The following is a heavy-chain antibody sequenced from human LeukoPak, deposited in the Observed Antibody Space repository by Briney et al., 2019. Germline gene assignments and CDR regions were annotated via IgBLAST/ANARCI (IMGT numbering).Heavy chain of an antibody. Sequence: PGGTLRLSSADWRFTFSDSYMDWVGHAPGKELEWVGRIRKKANSYTTEYAASVKGRFTISRDDSKNSLYLQMNGLKTEDTAVYYCARGNRGFDYWGQGTLVTVSS. CDR3: ARGNRGFDY. CDR1: RFTFSDSY. J-gene: IGHJ4*02. CDR2: IRKKANSYTT. V-gene: IGHV3-72*01. D-gene: IGHD7-27*01.